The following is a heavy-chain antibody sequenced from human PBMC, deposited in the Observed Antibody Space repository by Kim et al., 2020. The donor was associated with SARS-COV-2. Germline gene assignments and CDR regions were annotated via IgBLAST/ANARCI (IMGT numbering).Heavy chain of an antibody. V-gene: IGHV1-3*01. J-gene: IGHJ4*02. Sequence: ASVKVSCKASGYTFTSYAMHWVRQAPGQRLEWMGWINAGNGNTKYSQKFQGRVTITRDTSASTAYMELSSLRSEDTAVYYCARGWGGSGWLPGSTSFDYWGQGTLVTVSS. CDR3: ARGWGGSGWLPGSTSFDY. D-gene: IGHD6-19*01. CDR1: GYTFTSYA. CDR2: INAGNGNT.